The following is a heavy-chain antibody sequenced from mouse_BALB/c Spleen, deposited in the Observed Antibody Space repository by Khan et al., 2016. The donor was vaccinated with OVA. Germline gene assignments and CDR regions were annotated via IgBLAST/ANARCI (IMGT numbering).Heavy chain of an antibody. D-gene: IGHD2-3*01. Sequence: QVQLKQSGPELVKPGASVKMSCKASGYTFTYYVITWVKQRTGQGLEWIGEIYPGSDNAYYNERFKGKATLTADKSSNTTHMQLSSLTSEDSAVYFCASEDGYYVYFDYWGQGTTLTVS. CDR1: GYTFTYYV. CDR2: IYPGSDNA. V-gene: IGHV1-77*01. J-gene: IGHJ2*01. CDR3: ASEDGYYVYFDY.